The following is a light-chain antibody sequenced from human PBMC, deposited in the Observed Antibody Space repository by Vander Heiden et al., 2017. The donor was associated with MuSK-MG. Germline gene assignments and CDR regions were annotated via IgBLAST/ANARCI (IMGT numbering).Light chain of an antibody. CDR1: QDISNY. V-gene: IGKV1-33*01. J-gene: IGKJ1*01. CDR2: DAS. CDR3: QQDDNLPLT. Sequence: DSQMTQSPSSLSASVGDRVTITCQASQDISNYLNWYQQKPGKAPKLLIYDASNLETGVPSRFSGSGSGTDFTFTISSLQPEDFATYYCQQDDNLPLTFGQGTKVEIK.